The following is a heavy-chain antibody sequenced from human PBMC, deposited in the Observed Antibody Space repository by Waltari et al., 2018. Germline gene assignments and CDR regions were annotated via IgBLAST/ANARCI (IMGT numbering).Heavy chain of an antibody. D-gene: IGHD5-18*01. CDR2: INPNSGGT. J-gene: IGHJ6*03. CDR3: ASPSGYSYGYPTYYYYYYMDV. Sequence: QVQLVQSGAEVKKPGASVKVSCKASGYTFTGYYMHWVRQAPGQGLEWMGWINPNSGGTNYAQKFQGRVTMTRDTSSSTAYMELSRLRSDDTAVYYCASPSGYSYGYPTYYYYYYMDVWGKGTTVTVSS. V-gene: IGHV1-2*02. CDR1: GYTFTGYY.